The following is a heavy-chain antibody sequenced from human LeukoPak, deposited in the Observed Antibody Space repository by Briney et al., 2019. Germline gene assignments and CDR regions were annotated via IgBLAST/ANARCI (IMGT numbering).Heavy chain of an antibody. J-gene: IGHJ4*02. CDR2: ISYSGST. D-gene: IGHD5/OR15-5a*01. V-gene: IGHV4-59*01. CDR1: GGSISSYY. Sequence: SETLSLTCSVSGGSISSYYWSWIRQPPGKGLEYFGYISYSGSTSYNPSLESRVIISVDTSKSQFSLKLSSVTAADTAVYYCARFATVSAIYYFDYWGQGVLVTVSS. CDR3: ARFATVSAIYYFDY.